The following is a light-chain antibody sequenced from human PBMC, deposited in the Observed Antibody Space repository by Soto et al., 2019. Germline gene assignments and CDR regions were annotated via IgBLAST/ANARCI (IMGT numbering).Light chain of an antibody. J-gene: IGKJ1*01. CDR3: QQSYSTSCT. CDR1: QSISSY. CDR2: AAS. V-gene: IGKV1-39*01. Sequence: DIQMTQSPSSLSASVGDRVTITCRASQSISSYLNWYQQKPGKAPKLLIYAASSLQSGVPSRFSSSGSGTDFTLTISSLQPEDFATYYCQQSYSTSCTFGQGTKVEIK.